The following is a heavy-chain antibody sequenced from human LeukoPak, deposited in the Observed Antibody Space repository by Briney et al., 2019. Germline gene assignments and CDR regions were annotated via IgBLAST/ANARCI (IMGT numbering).Heavy chain of an antibody. Sequence: SEALSLTCIVSGGSISVTGYYWGWIRQPPGKGLEWIGSIFYSGSTYYNPSLKSRVTISVDTSKNQFSLKLSSVTAADTAVYYCARVKYYNWFDPWGQGTLVTVSS. D-gene: IGHD2/OR15-2a*01. V-gene: IGHV4-39*07. CDR2: IFYSGST. CDR3: ARVKYYNWFDP. CDR1: GGSISVTGYY. J-gene: IGHJ5*02.